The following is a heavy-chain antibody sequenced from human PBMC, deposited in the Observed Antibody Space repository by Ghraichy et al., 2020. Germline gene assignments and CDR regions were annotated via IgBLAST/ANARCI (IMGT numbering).Heavy chain of an antibody. D-gene: IGHD6-19*01. CDR1: GGSISSSSYY. V-gene: IGHV4-39*01. J-gene: IGHJ4*02. CDR3: GVAGTAPWGLFDY. Sequence: SETLSLTCTVSGGSISSSSYYWGWIRQPPGKGLEWIGSIYYSGSTYYNPSLKSRVTISVDTSKNQFSLKLSSVTAADTAVYYCGVAGTAPWGLFDYWGQGTLVTVSS. CDR2: IYYSGST.